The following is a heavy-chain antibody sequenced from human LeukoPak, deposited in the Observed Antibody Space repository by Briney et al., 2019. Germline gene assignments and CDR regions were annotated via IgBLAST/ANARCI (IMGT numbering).Heavy chain of an antibody. CDR1: GFTVSSNY. CDR2: IYSGGST. D-gene: IGHD5-18*01. Sequence: PGGSLRLSCAASGFTVSSNYMSWVRQAPGKGLEWVSVIYSGGSTYYADSVKGRFTISRDNSKNTLYLQMNSLRAEDTAVYYCARAKMDTAMAPYYYYYYYMDVWGKGTTVTVSS. J-gene: IGHJ6*03. V-gene: IGHV3-66*02. CDR3: ARAKMDTAMAPYYYYYYYMDV.